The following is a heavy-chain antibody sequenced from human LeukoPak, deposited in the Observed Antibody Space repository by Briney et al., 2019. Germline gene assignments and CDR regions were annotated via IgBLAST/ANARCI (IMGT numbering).Heavy chain of an antibody. CDR1: GFTFSSHA. V-gene: IGHV3-23*01. CDR2: ISGSGGST. Sequence: GGSMRLSCVAYGFTFSSHAMGWVRQAPGEGLEWVSAISGSGGSTYYADSVKGRFTISRDNSKNTLYLQMNSLRAEDTAVYYCAKDTLYGDYVDYWGQRTLVTVSS. J-gene: IGHJ4*02. D-gene: IGHD4-17*01. CDR3: AKDTLYGDYVDY.